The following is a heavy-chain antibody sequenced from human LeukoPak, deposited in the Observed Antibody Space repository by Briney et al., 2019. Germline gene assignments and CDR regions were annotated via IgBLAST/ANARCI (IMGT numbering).Heavy chain of an antibody. CDR1: GFTFSSYA. CDR3: AKEDYYDSSGYYFPIRHRANWFPGIH. Sequence: GGSLRLSCAASGFTFSSYAMSWVRQAPGKGLEWVAVISYNGSNTYYADSVKGRFTISRDNSKNTLYLQMNSLRAEDTAVYYCAKEDYYDSSGYYFPIRHRANWFPGIHWGQGTLVTVSS. J-gene: IGHJ1*01. CDR2: ISYNGSNT. V-gene: IGHV3-30*18. D-gene: IGHD3-22*01.